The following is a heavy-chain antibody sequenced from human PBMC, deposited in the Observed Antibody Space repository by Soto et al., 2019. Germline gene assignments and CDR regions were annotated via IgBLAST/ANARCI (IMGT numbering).Heavy chain of an antibody. CDR3: ARGPGGPDGPGDY. V-gene: IGHV1-3*01. J-gene: IGHJ4*02. CDR1: GYTFTSYA. CDR2: INAGNGNT. D-gene: IGHD2-15*01. Sequence: QVQLLQSGAEVKKPGASVKVSRKASGYTFTSYAMHWVRQAPGQRLEWMGWINAGNGNTKYSQKFQGRVTITRDTSASTAYMELSSLRSEDTAVYYCARGPGGPDGPGDYWGQGTLVTVSS.